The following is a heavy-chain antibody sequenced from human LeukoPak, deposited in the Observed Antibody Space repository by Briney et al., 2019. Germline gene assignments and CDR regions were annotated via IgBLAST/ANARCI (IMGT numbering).Heavy chain of an antibody. CDR2: ISGSSSYI. CDR1: GFTFSSYS. V-gene: IGHV3-21*01. Sequence: GGSLRLSCAASGFTFSSYSMNWVRQAPGKGLEWVSFISGSSSYIYYADSVKGRFTISRDNAKNSLYLQMNSLRAEDTAVYYCARDRGGRSGWYFDPWGQGTLVTVSS. CDR3: ARDRGGRSGWYFDP. J-gene: IGHJ5*02. D-gene: IGHD6-19*01.